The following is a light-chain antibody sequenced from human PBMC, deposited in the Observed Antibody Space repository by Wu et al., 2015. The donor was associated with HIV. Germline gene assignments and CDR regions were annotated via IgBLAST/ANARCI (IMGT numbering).Light chain of an antibody. J-gene: IGKJ1*01. CDR2: DAS. V-gene: IGKV3-20*01. Sequence: EIVLTQSPGTLSLSPGERATLSCRASQSVRSNHLAWYQQTPGQAPRLLIYDASTRAAGIPDRFSGSGSGTDFILTISRLEPEDFAVYYCQQYGSSRTFGQGTKVEIK. CDR3: QQYGSSRT. CDR1: QSVRSNH.